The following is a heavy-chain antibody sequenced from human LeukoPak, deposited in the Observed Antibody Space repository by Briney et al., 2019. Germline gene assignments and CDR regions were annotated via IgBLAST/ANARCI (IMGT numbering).Heavy chain of an antibody. CDR1: GYSISSAYY. V-gene: IGHV4-4*07. Sequence: ASETLSLTCAVSGYSISSAYYWSWIRQPAGKGLEWIGRIYTSGSTNYNPSLKSRVTISVDKSKNQFSLKLSSVTAADTAVYYCARATIAVAGFPFDYWGQGTLVTVSS. D-gene: IGHD6-19*01. CDR3: ARATIAVAGFPFDY. J-gene: IGHJ4*02. CDR2: IYTSGST.